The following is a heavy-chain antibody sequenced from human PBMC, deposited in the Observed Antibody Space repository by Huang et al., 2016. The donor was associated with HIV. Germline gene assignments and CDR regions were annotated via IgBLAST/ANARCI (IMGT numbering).Heavy chain of an antibody. CDR2: IYISGTT. CDR1: GGSISSGAFY. D-gene: IGHD5-18*01. Sequence: QPQLRESGPGLVKPSETLSLTCTVSGGSISSGAFYWGWIRQSPGKGLEWLWNIYISGTTSYTQSLSSRATISVDTSKNQFSLRLNSVTAADTAVYYCARLFVETAIKTELFDLWGQGTLVTVSS. J-gene: IGHJ4*02. V-gene: IGHV4-39*01. CDR3: ARLFVETAIKTELFDL.